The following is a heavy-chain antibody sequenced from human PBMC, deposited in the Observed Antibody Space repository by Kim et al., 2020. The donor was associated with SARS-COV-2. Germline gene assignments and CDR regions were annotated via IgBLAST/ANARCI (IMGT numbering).Heavy chain of an antibody. V-gene: IGHV6-1*01. Sequence: SQTLSLTCAISGDSVSSNSAAWNWIRQSPSRGLEWLGRTYYRSKWYNDYAVSVKSRITINPDTSKNQFSLQLNSVTPEDTAVYYCARDGVDGYNHRYQYYFDYWGQGTLVTVSS. CDR1: GDSVSSNSAA. D-gene: IGHD5-12*01. J-gene: IGHJ4*02. CDR3: ARDGVDGYNHRYQYYFDY. CDR2: TYYRSKWYN.